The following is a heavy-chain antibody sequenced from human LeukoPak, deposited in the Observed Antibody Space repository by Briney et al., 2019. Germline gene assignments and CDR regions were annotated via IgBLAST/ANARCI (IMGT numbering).Heavy chain of an antibody. CDR1: GGSVSSGSYY. D-gene: IGHD6-6*01. J-gene: IGHJ4*02. CDR3: ATIAARPVGLRANNSDF. CDR2: ISYSGTT. V-gene: IGHV4-61*01. Sequence: SETLSLTCTVSGGSVSSGSYYWSWIRQPPGKGLEWIGYISYSGTTNYNPSLKSRVTISLDTSQNQFSLKLSSVTAADTAVYYCATIAARPVGLRANNSDFWGQGTLVTVSS.